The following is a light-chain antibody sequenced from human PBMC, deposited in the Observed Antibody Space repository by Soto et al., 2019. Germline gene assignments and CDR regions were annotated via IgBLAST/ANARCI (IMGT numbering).Light chain of an antibody. CDR3: QSYESSLSGWI. CDR1: SSNIGAGYE. V-gene: IGLV1-40*01. J-gene: IGLJ2*01. Sequence: QSVLTQPPSVSGAPGQRVTISCTGSSSNIGAGYEVHWYQQIPGTAPKLLIYGNTNRPSGVPDRFSASKSGTSASLAITGLQAEDEADYYCQSYESSLSGWIFCGGTKLTVL. CDR2: GNT.